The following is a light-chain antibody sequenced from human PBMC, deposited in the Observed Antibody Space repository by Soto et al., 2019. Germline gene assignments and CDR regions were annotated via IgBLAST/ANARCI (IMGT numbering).Light chain of an antibody. CDR1: QSVSSN. Sequence: EIVMTQSPATLSVSPGERATLSCRASQSVSSNLAGYQQKPGQAPRLLIYGASTRATGIPARFSGSGSGTELTLTISSLQSEDFAVYYCQQYNNWPFTVGPGTKVDI. CDR2: GAS. V-gene: IGKV3-15*01. CDR3: QQYNNWPFT. J-gene: IGKJ3*01.